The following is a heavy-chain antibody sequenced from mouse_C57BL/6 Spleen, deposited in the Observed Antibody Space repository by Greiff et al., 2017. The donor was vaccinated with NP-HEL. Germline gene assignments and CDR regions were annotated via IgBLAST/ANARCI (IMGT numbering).Heavy chain of an antibody. CDR1: GYTFTDYY. CDR2: INPNNGGT. D-gene: IGHD1-1*01. J-gene: IGHJ2*01. V-gene: IGHV1-26*01. CDR3: ARGYYYGGFDY. Sequence: EVQLQQSGPELVKPGASVKISCKASGYTFTDYYMNWVKQSHGKSLEWIGDINPNNGGTSYNQKFKGKATLTVDKSSSTAYMELRSLTSEDSAVYYCARGYYYGGFDYWGQGTTLTVSS.